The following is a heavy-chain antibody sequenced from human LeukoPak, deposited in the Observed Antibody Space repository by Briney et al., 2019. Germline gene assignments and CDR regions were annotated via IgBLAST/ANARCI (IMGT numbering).Heavy chain of an antibody. CDR3: ARHAQYYDSSGFDY. CDR2: IYYSGST. J-gene: IGHJ4*02. D-gene: IGHD3-22*01. CDR1: GGSISSYY. Sequence: SETLSLTCTVSGGSISSYYWSWIRQPPGKGLEWIGYIYYSGSTNYNPSLKSRVTISVDTSKNQFSLKLSSVTAADTAVYYCARHAQYYDSSGFDYWGQGTLVTVSS. V-gene: IGHV4-59*01.